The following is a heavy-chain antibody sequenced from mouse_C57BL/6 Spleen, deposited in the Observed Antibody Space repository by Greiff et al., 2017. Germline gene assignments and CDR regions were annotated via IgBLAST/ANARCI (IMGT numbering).Heavy chain of an antibody. Sequence: EVKLVESGGGLVQPGGSLKLSCAASGFTFSDYYMYWVRQTPEKRLEWVAYISNGGGSTYYPDTVKGRFTISRDNAKNTLYLQMSRLKSEDTAMYYCARPYDYDGYYAMDYWGQGTSVTVSS. CDR3: ARPYDYDGYYAMDY. CDR1: GFTFSDYY. V-gene: IGHV5-12*01. J-gene: IGHJ4*01. D-gene: IGHD2-4*01. CDR2: ISNGGGST.